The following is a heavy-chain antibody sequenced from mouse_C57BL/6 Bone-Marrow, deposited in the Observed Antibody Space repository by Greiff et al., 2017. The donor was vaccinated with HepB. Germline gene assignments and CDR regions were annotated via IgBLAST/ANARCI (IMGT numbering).Heavy chain of an antibody. CDR1: GFTFSSYA. Sequence: DVKLVESGGGLVKPGGSLKLSCAASGFTFSSYAMSWVRQTPEKRLEWVATISDGGSYTYYPDNVKGRFTISRDNAKNNLYLQMSHLKSEDTAMYDCARDFDYDGGYWGQGTTLTVSS. CDR2: ISDGGSYT. D-gene: IGHD2-4*01. V-gene: IGHV5-4*01. J-gene: IGHJ2*01. CDR3: ARDFDYDGGY.